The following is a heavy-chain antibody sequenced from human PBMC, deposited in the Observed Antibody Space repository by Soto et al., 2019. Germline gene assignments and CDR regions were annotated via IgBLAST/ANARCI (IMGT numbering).Heavy chain of an antibody. CDR1: GYTFTSYD. CDR2: MNPNSGNT. CDR3: ARGDIVVVPAAPHDDYYYYYMDV. Sequence: ASVKLSSKASGYTFTSYDINWVQQATGQGLEWMGWMNPNSGNTGYAQKFQGRVTMTRNTSISTAYMELSSLRSEDTAVYYCARGDIVVVPAAPHDDYYYYYMDVWGKGTTVTVSS. D-gene: IGHD2-2*01. V-gene: IGHV1-8*01. J-gene: IGHJ6*03.